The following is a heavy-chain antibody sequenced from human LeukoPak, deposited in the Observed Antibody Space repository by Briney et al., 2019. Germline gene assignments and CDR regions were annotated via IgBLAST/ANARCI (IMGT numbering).Heavy chain of an antibody. J-gene: IGHJ5*02. CDR3: ARDSAAQQPTWFDP. Sequence: ASVKVSCKASGYTFTSYGISWVRQAPGQGLEWMGWISAYNGNTNYAQKLQGRVTMTTDTSTSTAYMELRSLRSDDTAVYYRARDSAAQQPTWFDPWGQGTLVTVSS. D-gene: IGHD6-13*01. V-gene: IGHV1-18*01. CDR2: ISAYNGNT. CDR1: GYTFTSYG.